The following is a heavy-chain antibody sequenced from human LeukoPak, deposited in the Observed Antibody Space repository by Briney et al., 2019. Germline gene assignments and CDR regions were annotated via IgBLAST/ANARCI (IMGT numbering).Heavy chain of an antibody. J-gene: IGHJ4*02. CDR3: ARDLNDFWGGYYSYFDY. CDR2: TYYRSKWYN. V-gene: IGHV6-1*01. CDR1: EDSVSSNSAA. Sequence: SQTLSLTCAISEDSVSSNSAAWNWIRQSPSRGLEWLGRTYYRSKWYNDYAVSVKSRITINPDTSKNQFSLQLNSVTPEDTAVYYCARDLNDFWGGYYSYFDYWGQGTLVTVSS. D-gene: IGHD3-3*01.